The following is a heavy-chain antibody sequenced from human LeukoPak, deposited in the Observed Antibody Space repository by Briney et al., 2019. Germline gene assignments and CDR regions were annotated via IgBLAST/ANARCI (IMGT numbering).Heavy chain of an antibody. CDR3: ARVSSITMVRGVFDY. J-gene: IGHJ4*02. D-gene: IGHD3-10*01. Sequence: SETLSLTCTVSGGSISSYYWSWIRQPPGKGLEWIGYIYYSGSTNYNPSLKSRVTISVDTSKNQFSLKLSSVTAAGTAVYYCARVSSITMVRGVFDYWGQGTLVTVSS. V-gene: IGHV4-59*01. CDR1: GGSISSYY. CDR2: IYYSGST.